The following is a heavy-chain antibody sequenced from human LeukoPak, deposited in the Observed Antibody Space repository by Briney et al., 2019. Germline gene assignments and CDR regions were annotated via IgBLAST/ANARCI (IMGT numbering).Heavy chain of an antibody. CDR2: ISSSSSYI. Sequence: GGSLRLSCAASGFTFSSYSMNWVRQAPGKGLGWVSSISSSSSYIYYADSVKGRFTISRDNAKNSLYLQMNSLRAEDTAVYYCARVSRQQLAIDYWGQGTLVTVSS. CDR3: ARVSRQQLAIDY. J-gene: IGHJ4*02. CDR1: GFTFSSYS. V-gene: IGHV3-21*01. D-gene: IGHD6-13*01.